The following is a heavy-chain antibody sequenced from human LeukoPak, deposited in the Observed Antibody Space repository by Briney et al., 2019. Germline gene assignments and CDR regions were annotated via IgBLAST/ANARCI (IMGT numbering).Heavy chain of an antibody. V-gene: IGHV4-61*02. CDR3: ARDLNYDSSGYENYYYMDV. D-gene: IGHD3-22*01. CDR1: GSSISSGSYY. CDR2: IYTSGST. J-gene: IGHJ6*03. Sequence: SQTLSLTCTVSGSSISSGSYYWSWIRQPAGKGLEWIGRIYTSGSTNYNPSLKSRVTISVDTSKNQFSLKLSSVTAADTAVYYCARDLNYDSSGYENYYYMDVWGKGTTVTVSS.